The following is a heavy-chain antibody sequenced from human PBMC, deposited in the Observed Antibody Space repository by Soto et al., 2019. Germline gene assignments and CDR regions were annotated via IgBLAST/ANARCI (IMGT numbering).Heavy chain of an antibody. CDR1: GFTFSSYA. V-gene: IGHV3-23*01. Sequence: GGSLRLSCAASGFTFSSYAMSWVRQAPGKGLEWVSVISGSGGSTHYADSVKGRSTISRDNSKNTLHLQVNSLRGEDTAVYYSAKEADISGYYPGHWGQGTQVTIYS. D-gene: IGHD3-22*01. CDR2: ISGSGGST. CDR3: AKEADISGYYPGH. J-gene: IGHJ4*02.